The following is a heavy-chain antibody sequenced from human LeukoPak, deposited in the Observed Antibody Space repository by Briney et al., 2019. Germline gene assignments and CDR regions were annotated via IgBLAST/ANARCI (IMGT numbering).Heavy chain of an antibody. D-gene: IGHD5-12*01. CDR2: IYYSGST. CDR3: ARRLRWFDY. CDR1: GGSISSSSYY. V-gene: IGHV4-39*01. J-gene: IGHJ4*02. Sequence: SETLSLTCTVSGGSISSSSYYWGWIRQPPGKGLEWIGSIYYSGSTYYNPSLKSRVTISVDTSKNQFSLKLSSVTAADTAVYYCARRLRWFDYWGQGTLVTVSS.